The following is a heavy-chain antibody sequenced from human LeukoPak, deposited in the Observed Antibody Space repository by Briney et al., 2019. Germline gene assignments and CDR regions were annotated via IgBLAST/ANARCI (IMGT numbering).Heavy chain of an antibody. D-gene: IGHD3-22*01. V-gene: IGHV3-48*04. J-gene: IGHJ4*02. CDR2: ISSSGSTI. Sequence: GGSLRLSCAASGFTFSSYGMHWVRQAPGKGLEWVSYISSSGSTIYYADSVKGRFTISRDNAKNSLYLQMNSLRAEDTAVYYCARDPGQYYYDSSGYYPDYWGQGTLVTVSS. CDR1: GFTFSSYG. CDR3: ARDPGQYYYDSSGYYPDY.